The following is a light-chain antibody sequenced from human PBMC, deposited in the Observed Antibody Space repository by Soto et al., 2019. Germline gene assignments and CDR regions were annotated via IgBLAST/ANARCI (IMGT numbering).Light chain of an antibody. Sequence: QSVLTQPPSVSGAPGQRVTISCTGSSSNIGAGYDVHWYQQLPGTAPKLLIYGNINRPSGVPDRFSGSKSGTSASLAITGLQAEDEADYYCQSFDSSLSASWVFGGGNKLTVL. CDR2: GNI. CDR3: QSFDSSLSASWV. J-gene: IGLJ3*02. CDR1: SSNIGAGYD. V-gene: IGLV1-40*01.